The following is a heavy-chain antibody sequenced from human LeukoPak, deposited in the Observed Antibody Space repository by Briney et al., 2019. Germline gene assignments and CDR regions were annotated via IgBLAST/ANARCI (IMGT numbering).Heavy chain of an antibody. D-gene: IGHD1-1*01. CDR1: GYTFNSYG. Sequence: GASVKVSCKASGYTFNSYGISWVRQAPGQGLEWMGWVSTYNGNTNYAQKFQGRLTITADESTSTASMELNSLRSEDTALYYCARAPNEGAFDIWGQGTMVTVSS. J-gene: IGHJ3*02. V-gene: IGHV1-18*04. CDR2: VSTYNGNT. CDR3: ARAPNEGAFDI.